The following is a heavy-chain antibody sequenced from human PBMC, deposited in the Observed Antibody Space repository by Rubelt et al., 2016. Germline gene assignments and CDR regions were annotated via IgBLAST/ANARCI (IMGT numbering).Heavy chain of an antibody. V-gene: IGHV4-39*01. Sequence: QVQLQESGPGLVKPSETLSLTCTVSGGSISSTTYYWGWIRQPPGTGLEWIGSIYYSGSTYYNPSLKSRVTIFVDTSKNQCSLKLNSVTAADTTMYYCASQKGGTVTTWGQGTLVTVSS. CDR3: ASQKGGTVTT. J-gene: IGHJ4*02. CDR1: GGSISSTTYY. CDR2: IYYSGST. D-gene: IGHD4-17*01.